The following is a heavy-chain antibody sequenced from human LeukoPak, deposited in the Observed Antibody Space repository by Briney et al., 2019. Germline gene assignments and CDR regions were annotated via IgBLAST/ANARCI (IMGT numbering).Heavy chain of an antibody. V-gene: IGHV3-30-3*01. CDR3: ASSGSYSYFDY. CDR1: GFTFSSYA. J-gene: IGHJ4*02. CDR2: ISYDGSNK. D-gene: IGHD1-26*01. Sequence: GGSLRLSCAASGFTFSSYAMHRVRQAPGKGLEWVAVISYDGSNKYYADSVKGRFTISRDNSKNTLYLQMNSLRAEDTAVYYCASSGSYSYFDYWGQGTLVTVSS.